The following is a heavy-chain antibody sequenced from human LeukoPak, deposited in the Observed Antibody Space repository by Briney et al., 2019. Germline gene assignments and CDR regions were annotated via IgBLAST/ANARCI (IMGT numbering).Heavy chain of an antibody. CDR1: GGTFTNYA. J-gene: IGHJ4*02. CDR3: AREKQWLATQYFDS. D-gene: IGHD6-19*01. V-gene: IGHV1-69*01. Sequence: GSSVKVSCKASGGTFTNYAISWVRQAPTQGLEWMGGIIPIFGTVNYVPKFQGRANITADESTSTAYMELTSLTSEDTAVFYCAREKQWLATQYFDSWGQGTLVTVSS. CDR2: IIPIFGTV.